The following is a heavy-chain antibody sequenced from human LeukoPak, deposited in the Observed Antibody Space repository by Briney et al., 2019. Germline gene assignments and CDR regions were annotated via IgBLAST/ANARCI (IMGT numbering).Heavy chain of an antibody. J-gene: IGHJ6*04. Sequence: SVKVSCKASVCTLSSYAISWVRQAPGPGREWMGGISPILGTANYAQKFQGRVTITADDSSSTAYMDLSSLRSEDTAVYYCASRYCSGGSCRPYYYGMDVWGEGDTVTVSS. CDR3: ASRYCSGGSCRPYYYGMDV. V-gene: IGHV1-69*01. CDR1: VCTLSSYA. CDR2: ISPILGTA. D-gene: IGHD2-15*01.